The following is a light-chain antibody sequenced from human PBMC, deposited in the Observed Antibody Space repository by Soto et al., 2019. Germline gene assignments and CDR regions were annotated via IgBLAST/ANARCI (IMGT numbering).Light chain of an antibody. V-gene: IGKV3-11*01. CDR3: QQRSDWIT. Sequence: EIVLPQSPATLSLSPGERATLSCRASHSISNYLAWYQQKPGQAPRLLIYDASTRATGIPARFSGSGSGTDFTLTISSLEPEDFAVYYCQQRSDWITVGQGTRLEIK. J-gene: IGKJ5*01. CDR1: HSISNY. CDR2: DAS.